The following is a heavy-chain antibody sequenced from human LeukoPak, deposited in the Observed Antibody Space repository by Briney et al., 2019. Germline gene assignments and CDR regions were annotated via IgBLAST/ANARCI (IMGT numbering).Heavy chain of an antibody. V-gene: IGHV3-53*01. J-gene: IGHJ4*02. Sequence: GGSLRLSCAASGFTFSSNYMSWVRQAPGKGLEWVSVIYSGNSAYYADSVKGRFTISGDKSKNTLYLQMNSLRAEDTAVYDCARLNWEWGFDYWGQGTLVTVSS. CDR2: IYSGNSA. CDR1: GFTFSSNY. D-gene: IGHD7-27*01. CDR3: ARLNWEWGFDY.